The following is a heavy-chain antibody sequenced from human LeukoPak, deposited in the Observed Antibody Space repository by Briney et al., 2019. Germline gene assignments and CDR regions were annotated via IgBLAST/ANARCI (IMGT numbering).Heavy chain of an antibody. CDR3: ARRGALGGDSFDY. J-gene: IGHJ4*02. D-gene: IGHD1-26*01. CDR1: GYSFTSYW. V-gene: IGHV5-51*01. Sequence: GESLKISCKGSGYSFTSYWIGWVRQMPGKGLEWMGIIYPGDSDTTYSPSFQGQVTISADKSISTAYLQWRSLKASDTAIYYCARRGALGGDSFDYWGQGTLVTVSS. CDR2: IYPGDSDT.